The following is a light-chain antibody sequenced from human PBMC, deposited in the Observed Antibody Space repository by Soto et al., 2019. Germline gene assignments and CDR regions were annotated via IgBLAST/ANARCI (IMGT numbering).Light chain of an antibody. CDR3: QHFGHSPIT. Sequence: ETVLTQSRATLPRARGESRSRWSTASQSVSSTYLAWCQQKPGQAPRLLIYGASTRATGIPDRFSGTGSGPDFTLTCSRLEPEDPPFYSCQHFGHSPITFGQGTRLEIK. CDR2: GAS. J-gene: IGKJ5*01. V-gene: IGKV3-20*01. CDR1: QSVSSTY.